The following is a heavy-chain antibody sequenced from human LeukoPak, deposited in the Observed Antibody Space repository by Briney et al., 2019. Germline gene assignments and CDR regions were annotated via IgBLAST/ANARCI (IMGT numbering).Heavy chain of an antibody. D-gene: IGHD1-26*01. CDR3: AKSYSGSYDFDY. V-gene: IGHV3-30*02. Sequence: GGSLRLSCAASGFTFSSYGMHWVRQAPGKGLEWVAFIRYDGTNRYYSDSVKGRFTISRDNSKNTPYLQMNSLRAEDTAVYYCAKSYSGSYDFDYWGQGTLVTVSS. CDR2: IRYDGTNR. CDR1: GFTFSSYG. J-gene: IGHJ4*02.